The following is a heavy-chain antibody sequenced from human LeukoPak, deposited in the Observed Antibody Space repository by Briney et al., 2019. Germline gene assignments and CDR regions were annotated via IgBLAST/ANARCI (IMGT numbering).Heavy chain of an antibody. CDR3: ARFYSSWYDAFDI. J-gene: IGHJ3*02. CDR1: GFIVSHNY. V-gene: IGHV3-21*01. D-gene: IGHD6-13*01. Sequence: GGSLRLSCAASGFIVSHNYMSWVRQAPGKGLEWVSSISSSSSYIYYADSVKGRFTISRDNAKNSLYLQMNSLRAEDTAVYYCARFYSSWYDAFDIWGQGTMVTVSS. CDR2: ISSSSSYI.